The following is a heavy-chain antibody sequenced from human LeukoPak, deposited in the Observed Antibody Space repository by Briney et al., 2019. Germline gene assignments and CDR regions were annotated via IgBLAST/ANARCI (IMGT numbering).Heavy chain of an antibody. CDR1: GGTFSSYA. CDR3: ARDLGDSGSYDDY. J-gene: IGHJ4*02. D-gene: IGHD1-26*01. CDR2: IIPILGIA. Sequence: SVKVSCKASGGTFSSYAISWVRQAPGQGLEWMGRIIPILGIANYAQKFQGRVTITADKSTSTAYMELSSLRSEDTAVYYCARDLGDSGSYDDYWGQGTLVTVCS. V-gene: IGHV1-69*04.